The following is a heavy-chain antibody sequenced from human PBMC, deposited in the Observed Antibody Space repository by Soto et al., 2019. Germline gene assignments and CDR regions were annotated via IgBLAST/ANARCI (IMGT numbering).Heavy chain of an antibody. D-gene: IGHD2-2*01. CDR2: IIPIFGTA. CDR1: GGTFSSYA. CDR3: ARNRAQLPVRYYYGMDV. J-gene: IGHJ6*02. V-gene: IGHV1-69*13. Sequence: SVKVSCKXSGGTFSSYAISWVRQAPGQGLEWMGGIIPIFGTANYAQKFQGRVTITADESTSTAYMELSSLRSEDTAVYYCARNRAQLPVRYYYGMDVWGQGTTVTVSS.